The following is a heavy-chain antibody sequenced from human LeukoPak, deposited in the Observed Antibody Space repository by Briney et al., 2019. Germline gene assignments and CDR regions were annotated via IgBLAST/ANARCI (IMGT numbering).Heavy chain of an antibody. CDR3: ARLNEVTKYWYFDL. Sequence: GGSLRLSCAASEFTFSSSSMNWVRQAPGKGLEWVSYISSDSSTIYYADSVKGRFTISRDSAKNSLSLQMNSLRAEDTAVYYCARLNEVTKYWYFDLWGRGTLVTVSS. V-gene: IGHV3-48*01. J-gene: IGHJ2*01. CDR1: EFTFSSSS. CDR2: ISSDSSTI. D-gene: IGHD4-17*01.